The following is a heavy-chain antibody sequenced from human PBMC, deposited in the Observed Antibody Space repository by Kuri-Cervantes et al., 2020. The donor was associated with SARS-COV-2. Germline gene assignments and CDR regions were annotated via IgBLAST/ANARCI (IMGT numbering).Heavy chain of an antibody. Sequence: GSLTLSCAVYGGSFSGHYWSWLRQPPGTGLEWIREINHSGSTNYNPSLKIRFTISVDTSKSQFSLKLSSVTAADTAVYYCASGKWLSAYHYYYGMDVWGQGTTVTVSS. J-gene: IGHJ6*02. CDR3: ASGKWLSAYHYYYGMDV. CDR1: GGSFSGHY. D-gene: IGHD3-22*01. V-gene: IGHV4-34*01. CDR2: INHSGST.